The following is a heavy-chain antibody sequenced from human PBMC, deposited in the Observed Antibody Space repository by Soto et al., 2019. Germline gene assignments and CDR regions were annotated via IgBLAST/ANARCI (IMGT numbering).Heavy chain of an antibody. J-gene: IGHJ5*02. CDR1: GASSAGGSYY. CDR2: IPSRGRP. D-gene: IGHD5-12*01. CDR3: ARDQYSGYDFAL. V-gene: IGHV4-30-4*01. Sequence: SETLSLTCSVSGASSAGGSYYWSWLRQPPGKGLEWIGYIPSRGRPFYHPSLASRSTISSDTSKNQLSLQLTSVTAADTAVYYCARDQYSGYDFALWGQGTLVTVSS.